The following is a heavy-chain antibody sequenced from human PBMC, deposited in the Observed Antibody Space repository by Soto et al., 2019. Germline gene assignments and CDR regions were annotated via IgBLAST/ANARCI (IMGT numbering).Heavy chain of an antibody. CDR2: IIRIFHTT. Sequence: ASVKVSCKASGGTFSSYAFSWVRQAPGQGLEWMGGIIRIFHTTTYAQKFQGRVTITADESTGAAYMELISLRSDDTAVYYCVHRRDGYNSAFFDYWGQGTLVTVSS. CDR3: VHRRDGYNSAFFDY. J-gene: IGHJ4*02. CDR1: GGTFSSYA. D-gene: IGHD5-12*01. V-gene: IGHV1-69*13.